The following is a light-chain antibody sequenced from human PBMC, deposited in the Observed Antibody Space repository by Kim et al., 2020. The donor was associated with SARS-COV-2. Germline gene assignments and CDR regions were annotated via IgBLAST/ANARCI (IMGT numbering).Light chain of an antibody. V-gene: IGKV1-39*01. CDR3: QHTYSSPLT. J-gene: IGKJ4*01. Sequence: EIQVTQSPSSLSASVGDRVTITCRASQNINNYLNWYQQKPGKAPQLLIYAASTLQSGVPSRFSGSGSGTDFTLTISSLQPEDFVTYYCQHTYSSPLTFGGGTKVEIK. CDR2: AAS. CDR1: QNINNY.